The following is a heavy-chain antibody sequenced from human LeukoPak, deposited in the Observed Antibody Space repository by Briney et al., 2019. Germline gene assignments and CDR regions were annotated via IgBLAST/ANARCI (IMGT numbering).Heavy chain of an antibody. V-gene: IGHV3-21*04. J-gene: IGHJ4*02. CDR3: AKGDAAGSSGWYDY. Sequence: GGSLRLSCVASGFTFSNYVMNWVRQAPGKGLEWVSSISSSSSYIYYADSVKGRFTISRDNSKNTLYVQMNSLRAEDTAVYYCAKGDAAGSSGWYDYWGQGTLVTVSS. CDR1: GFTFSNYV. D-gene: IGHD6-19*01. CDR2: ISSSSSYI.